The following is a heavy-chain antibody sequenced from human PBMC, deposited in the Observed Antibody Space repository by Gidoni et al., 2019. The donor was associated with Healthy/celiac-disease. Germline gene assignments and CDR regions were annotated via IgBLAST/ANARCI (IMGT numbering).Heavy chain of an antibody. CDR3: ARDSRVVVITGAFDI. CDR1: GGTFSSYT. Sequence: QVQLVQSGAEVKKPGYSVKVSCKASGGTFSSYTISWVRQAPGQGLEWMGRIIPILGIANYAQKFQGRVTITADKSTSTAYMELSSLRSEDTAVYYCARDSRVVVITGAFDIWGQGTMVTVSS. D-gene: IGHD3-22*01. J-gene: IGHJ3*02. CDR2: IIPILGIA. V-gene: IGHV1-69*08.